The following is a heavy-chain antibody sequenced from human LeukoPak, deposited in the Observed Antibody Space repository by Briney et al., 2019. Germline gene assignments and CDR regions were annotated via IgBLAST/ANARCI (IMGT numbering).Heavy chain of an antibody. J-gene: IGHJ5*02. CDR2: IIPIFGTA. CDR3: ARGAPLRYCGSTSCYAANWFDP. D-gene: IGHD2-2*01. V-gene: IGHV1-69*13. Sequence: SVKVSCKASGGTFSSYAISWVRQAPGQGLEWMGGIIPIFGTANYAQKFQGRVTITADESTSTAYMELSSLRSEDTAVYYCARGAPLRYCGSTSCYAANWFDPWGQGTLVTVSS. CDR1: GGTFSSYA.